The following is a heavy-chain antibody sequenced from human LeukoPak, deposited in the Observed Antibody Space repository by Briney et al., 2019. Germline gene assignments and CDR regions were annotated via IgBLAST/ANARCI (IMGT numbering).Heavy chain of an antibody. J-gene: IGHJ4*02. CDR3: AKGQPPSTVVTGIDY. CDR1: GFTFSNYA. Sequence: GRSLRLSCAASGFTFSNYAMHWVRQVPGKGLEWVAVIWSDGSNKYYADSMKGRFTISRDNSRNTLYLQMNSLRAEDTAVYYCAKGQPPSTVVTGIDYWGQGTLVTVSS. D-gene: IGHD4-23*01. V-gene: IGHV3-33*06. CDR2: IWSDGSNK.